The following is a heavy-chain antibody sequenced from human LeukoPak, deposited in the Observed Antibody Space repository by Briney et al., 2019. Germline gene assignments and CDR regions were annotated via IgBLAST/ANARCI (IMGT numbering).Heavy chain of an antibody. CDR2: IKQDGSEK. Sequence: PGGSLRLSCAASGFTFSSYWMSWVRQAPGKGLEWVANIKQDGSEKYYVDSVKGRFTISRDNAKNSLYLQMNSLRAEDTAVYYCARALFRTGLPRNYYDSSGYDYWGQGTLVTVSS. D-gene: IGHD3-22*01. CDR3: ARALFRTGLPRNYYDSSGYDY. CDR1: GFTFSSYW. V-gene: IGHV3-7*01. J-gene: IGHJ4*02.